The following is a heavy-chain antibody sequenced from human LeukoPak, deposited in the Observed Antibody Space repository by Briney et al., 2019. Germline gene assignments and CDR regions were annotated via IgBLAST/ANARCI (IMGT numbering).Heavy chain of an antibody. J-gene: IGHJ5*02. CDR3: ARDQRPDSSGWYESSWFDP. V-gene: IGHV1-18*01. CDR2: ISAYNGNT. D-gene: IGHD6-19*01. CDR1: GYTFTSYG. Sequence: ASVKVSCKASGYTFTSYGISWVRQAPGQGLEWMGWISAYNGNTNYAQKLQGRVTMTTDTSTSTAYMELRSLRSDDTAVYYCARDQRPDSSGWYESSWFDPWGQGTLVTVSS.